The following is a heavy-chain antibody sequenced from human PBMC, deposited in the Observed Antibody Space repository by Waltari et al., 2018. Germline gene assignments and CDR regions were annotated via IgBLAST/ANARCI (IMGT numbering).Heavy chain of an antibody. V-gene: IGHV1-69-2*01. J-gene: IGHJ5*02. CDR2: CDPHDDST. Sequence: EVQLVQSGAEVKMPGATVKVSCEASGYTFTDYYIHWLQQAPGKGPEWMGRCDPHDDSTIFAPRFQGSITITADTSTDTGHMELTSLRPEDTAVYYCARGPVGAAIWFDLWGQGTLVTVSS. CDR3: ARGPVGAAIWFDL. CDR1: GYTFTDYY. D-gene: IGHD1-26*01.